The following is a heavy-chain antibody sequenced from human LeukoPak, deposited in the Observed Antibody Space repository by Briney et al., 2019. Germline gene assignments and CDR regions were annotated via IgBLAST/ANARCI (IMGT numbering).Heavy chain of an antibody. CDR2: ISSSSSTI. D-gene: IGHD2-21*02. Sequence: PGGSLRLSCAASGFTFSSYSMNWVRQAPGKGLEWVSYISSSSSTIYYADSVKGRFTISRDNAKNSLYLQMNSLRAEDTAVYYCARASAYCGGDCPLDYWGQGTLVTVSS. V-gene: IGHV3-48*04. CDR3: ARASAYCGGDCPLDY. CDR1: GFTFSSYS. J-gene: IGHJ4*02.